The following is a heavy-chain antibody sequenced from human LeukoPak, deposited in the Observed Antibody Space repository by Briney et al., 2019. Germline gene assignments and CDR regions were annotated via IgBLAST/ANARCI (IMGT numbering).Heavy chain of an antibody. CDR2: IHSDGNT. J-gene: IGHJ3*02. CDR3: AREDNRGVYDDGFDI. CDR1: GFTVSNNF. V-gene: IGHV3-53*01. Sequence: GGSLRLSCAASGFTVSNNFMYWVRQAPGKGLEWVSVIHSDGNTLYADSVEGRFTISRDNFKNTVFLQMSSLRAEDTAVYYCAREDNRGVYDDGFDIWGQGTMVTVSS. D-gene: IGHD5/OR15-5a*01.